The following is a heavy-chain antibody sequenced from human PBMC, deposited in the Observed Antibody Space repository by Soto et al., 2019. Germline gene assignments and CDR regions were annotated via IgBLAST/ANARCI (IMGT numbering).Heavy chain of an antibody. D-gene: IGHD2-2*01. CDR3: ARVRQYCSRTNCYQDP. CDR2: VYYTGGA. V-gene: IGHV4-39*07. Sequence: PSETLSLTCDISGGFIDNSHSFWGWVRHPPGKGLEFIGSVYYTGGAYYNPSLKSRVTVSVDTSKNQLSLRVNSVTAADTAVYYCARVRQYCSRTNCYQDPWGQGTLVTVSS. J-gene: IGHJ5*02. CDR1: GGFIDNSHSF.